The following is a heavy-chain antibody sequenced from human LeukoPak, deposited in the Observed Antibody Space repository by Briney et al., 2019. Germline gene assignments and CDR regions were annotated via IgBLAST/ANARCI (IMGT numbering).Heavy chain of an antibody. D-gene: IGHD3-16*01. V-gene: IGHV3-30-3*01. CDR3: ARTGDRVDY. Sequence: GGPLRLSCAASGFTFSSYAMHWVRQAPGKGLEWVAVISYDGSNKYYADSVKGRFTISRDNSKNTLYLQMNSLRAEDTAVYYCARTGDRVDYWGQGTLVTVSS. CDR2: ISYDGSNK. J-gene: IGHJ4*02. CDR1: GFTFSSYA.